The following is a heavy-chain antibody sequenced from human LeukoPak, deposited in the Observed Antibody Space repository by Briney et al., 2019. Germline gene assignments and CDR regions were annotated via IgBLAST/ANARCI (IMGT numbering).Heavy chain of an antibody. CDR2: IRYDGSNK. D-gene: IGHD3-10*01. Sequence: TGGSLRLSCAASGFTFSSYGMHWVRQAPGKGLEWVAFIRYDGSNKYYVGSVKGRFTISRDNSKNTLYLQMNSLRAEDTAVYYCAKDIGSYYDYWGQGILVTVSS. CDR3: AKDIGSYYDY. J-gene: IGHJ4*02. V-gene: IGHV3-30*02. CDR1: GFTFSSYG.